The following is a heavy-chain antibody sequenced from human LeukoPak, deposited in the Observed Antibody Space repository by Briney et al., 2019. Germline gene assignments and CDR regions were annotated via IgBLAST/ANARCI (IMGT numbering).Heavy chain of an antibody. CDR2: ISGSGGNT. CDR1: GFTFSSYA. CDR3: AKNPFVGYGSDYFDD. V-gene: IGHV3-23*01. Sequence: GRSLRLSCAASGFTFSSYAMSWVRQAPGKGLEWVSAISGSGGNTYYADSVKGRFTISRDNSKNTLYLRMDSLRAEDTAVYYCAKNPFVGYGSDYFDDWGQGTLVTVSS. J-gene: IGHJ4*02. D-gene: IGHD3-10*01.